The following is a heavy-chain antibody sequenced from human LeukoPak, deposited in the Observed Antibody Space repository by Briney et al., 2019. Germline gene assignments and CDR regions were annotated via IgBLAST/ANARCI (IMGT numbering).Heavy chain of an antibody. Sequence: GGSLRLSCAASGFTFSDYYMSWIRQAPGKGLEWVSSISSGSSYIYYADSVNGRFTISRDNARNSLYLLMNSLRAEDTAIYYCARDRGSDTSGYEDFDYWGQGTLVTVSS. D-gene: IGHD3-22*01. J-gene: IGHJ4*02. CDR2: ISSGSSYI. V-gene: IGHV3-11*06. CDR3: ARDRGSDTSGYEDFDY. CDR1: GFTFSDYY.